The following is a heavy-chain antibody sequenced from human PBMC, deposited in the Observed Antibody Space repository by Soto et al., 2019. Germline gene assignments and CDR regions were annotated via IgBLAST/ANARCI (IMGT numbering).Heavy chain of an antibody. CDR2: IYYSGST. CDR3: ARDSRAAMVFDY. V-gene: IGHV4-31*03. J-gene: IGHJ4*02. Sequence: SETLSLTCTVSGFSIISGGYYWSWIRQHPGKGLEWIGYIYYSGSTYYNPSLKSRVTISVDTSKNQFSLKLSSVTAADTAVYYCARDSRAAMVFDYWGQGTLVTVSS. CDR1: GFSIISGGYY. D-gene: IGHD5-18*01.